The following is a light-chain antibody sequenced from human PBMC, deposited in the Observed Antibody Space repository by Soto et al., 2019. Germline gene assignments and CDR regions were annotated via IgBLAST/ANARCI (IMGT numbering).Light chain of an antibody. CDR2: SNN. V-gene: IGLV1-44*01. CDR1: SSNIGSNT. J-gene: IGLJ3*02. CDR3: SSWDESLNGVM. Sequence: QSALTQPPSASGTPGQRVTISCSGSSSNIGSNTVNWYQQLPGTAPKLLIYSNNQWPSGVPDRFSGSKSGTSASLAISGLQSEDEADYYCSSWDESLNGVMFGGGTKVTVL.